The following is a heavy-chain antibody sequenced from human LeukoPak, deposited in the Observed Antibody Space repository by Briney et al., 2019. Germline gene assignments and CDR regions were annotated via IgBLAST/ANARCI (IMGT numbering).Heavy chain of an antibody. V-gene: IGHV1-8*03. Sequence: ASVKVSCKASGYTFTSYDINWVRQATGQGLEWMGWMNPNSGNTGYAQKFQGRVTITRNTSISTAYMELSSLRSEDTAVYYCAYGASSSLQFDYWGKGTLVTVSS. CDR2: MNPNSGNT. CDR3: AYGASSSLQFDY. D-gene: IGHD6-13*01. CDR1: GYTFTSYD. J-gene: IGHJ4*02.